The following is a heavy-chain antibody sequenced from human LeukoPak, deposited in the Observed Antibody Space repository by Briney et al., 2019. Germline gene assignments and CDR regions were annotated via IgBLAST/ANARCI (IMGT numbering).Heavy chain of an antibody. J-gene: IGHJ4*02. Sequence: SETLSLTCAVYGGSFSGYYWSWIRQPPGKGLEWIGEINHSGSTNYNPSLKSRVTISVDTSKNQFSLKLSSVTAADTAVYYCARGGPLRRIRNDYWGQGTLVTVSS. V-gene: IGHV4-34*01. CDR3: ARGGPLRRIRNDY. D-gene: IGHD4-17*01. CDR1: GGSFSGYY. CDR2: INHSGST.